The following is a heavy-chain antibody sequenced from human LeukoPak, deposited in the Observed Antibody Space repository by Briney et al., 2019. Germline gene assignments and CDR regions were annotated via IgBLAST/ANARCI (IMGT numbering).Heavy chain of an antibody. V-gene: IGHV4-61*08. CDR3: ARSTLAAVLCGGGSCGFDY. D-gene: IGHD2-15*01. Sequence: PSETLSLTCTVSGGSISSGGYYWSWIRQHPGKGLEWIGYIYYSGSTNYNPSLKSRVTISVDTSKNQFSLKLSSVTAADTAVYYCARSTLAAVLCGGGSCGFDYWGQGTLVTVSS. CDR2: IYYSGST. J-gene: IGHJ4*02. CDR1: GGSISSGGYY.